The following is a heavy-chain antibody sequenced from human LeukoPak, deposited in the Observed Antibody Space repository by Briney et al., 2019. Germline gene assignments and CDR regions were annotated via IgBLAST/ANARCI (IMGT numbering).Heavy chain of an antibody. CDR3: TAIDAAGTFDH. D-gene: IGHD6-13*01. V-gene: IGHV1-24*01. Sequence: ASVKVSCRVSGYTLSELAMHWVRQTPGKGLEGMGGFDPGDGQTIYAQNFQGRVTLTGDSSTDTAYMELSSLTSEDTAMFYCTAIDAAGTFDHWGQGTLVTVSS. CDR2: FDPGDGQT. J-gene: IGHJ4*02. CDR1: GYTLSELA.